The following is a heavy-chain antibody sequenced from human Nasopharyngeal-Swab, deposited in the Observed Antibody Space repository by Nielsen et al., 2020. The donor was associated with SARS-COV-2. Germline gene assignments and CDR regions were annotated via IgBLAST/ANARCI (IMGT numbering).Heavy chain of an antibody. D-gene: IGHD1-7*01. CDR2: INPTDGST. J-gene: IGHJ6*02. Sequence: ASVNVSFKASGYTFTSYYLHWVRQAPGHGLEWMGIINPTDGSTSYAQKFEGRVTMTRVTSTSTVYMELNSLRSEDTAVYYCARVLPFRITGTSGMDVWGQGTTVTVSS. CDR1: GYTFTSYY. V-gene: IGHV1-46*01. CDR3: ARVLPFRITGTSGMDV.